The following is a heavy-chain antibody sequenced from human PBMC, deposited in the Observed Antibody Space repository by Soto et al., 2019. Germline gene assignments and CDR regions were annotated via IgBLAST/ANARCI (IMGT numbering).Heavy chain of an antibody. J-gene: IGHJ4*02. D-gene: IGHD3-9*01. Sequence: GGSLRLSCAASGFTFDDYAMHWVRQAPGKGLEWVSGISWNSGSIGYADSVKGRFTISRDNAKNSLYLQMNSLRAEDTALYYCAKDIRTPLPGDPYYDILTGPGLAVDYWGQGTLVTVSS. CDR1: GFTFDDYA. V-gene: IGHV3-9*01. CDR3: AKDIRTPLPGDPYYDILTGPGLAVDY. CDR2: ISWNSGSI.